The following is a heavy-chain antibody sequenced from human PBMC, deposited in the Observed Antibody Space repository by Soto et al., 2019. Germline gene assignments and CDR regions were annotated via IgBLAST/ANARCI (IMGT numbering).Heavy chain of an antibody. CDR2: ISAYNGNT. CDR1: GYTFTSYG. CDR3: ARDSSSWSNWFDS. J-gene: IGHJ5*01. V-gene: IGHV1-18*01. D-gene: IGHD6-13*01. Sequence: QVQLVQSGAEVKKPGASVKVSGKASGYTFTSYGISWVRQAPGQGLEWMGWISAYNGNTNYAQKLQGRVTMTADTSTSTDYMELRSLRSADTAVYSCARDSSSWSNWFDSWGQSTLVTVSS.